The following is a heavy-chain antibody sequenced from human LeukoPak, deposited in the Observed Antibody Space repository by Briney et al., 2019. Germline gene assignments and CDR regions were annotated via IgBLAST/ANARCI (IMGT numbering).Heavy chain of an antibody. CDR1: GFTFSSYS. V-gene: IGHV3-21*01. D-gene: IGHD2-2*01. CDR3: ARGSDQLPD. CDR2: ISSSSSYI. J-gene: IGHJ4*02. Sequence: GGSLRLSCAASGFTFSSYSMNWVRQAPGKGLEWVSSISSSSSYIYHADSVKGRFTISRDNAKNSLYLQMNSLRAEDTAVYYCARGSDQLPDWGQGTLVTVSS.